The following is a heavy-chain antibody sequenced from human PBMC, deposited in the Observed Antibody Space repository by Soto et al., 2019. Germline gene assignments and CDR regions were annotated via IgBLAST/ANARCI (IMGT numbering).Heavy chain of an antibody. CDR3: ARGHCSSTSCYSGWFDP. CDR1: GYTFTGYY. Sequence: WXSVKVSCKASGYTFTGYYMHWVRQAPGQGLEWMGWINPNSGGTNYAQKFQGRVTMTRDTSISTAYMELSRLRSDDTAVYYCARGHCSSTSCYSGWFDPWGQGTLVTVSS. D-gene: IGHD2-2*02. J-gene: IGHJ5*02. V-gene: IGHV1-2*02. CDR2: INPNSGGT.